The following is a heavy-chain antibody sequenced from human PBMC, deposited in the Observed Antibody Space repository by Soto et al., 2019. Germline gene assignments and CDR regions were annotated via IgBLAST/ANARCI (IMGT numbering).Heavy chain of an antibody. D-gene: IGHD2-15*01. Sequence: EVQLVEPGGGLVQPGGSLRLPCAASGSTFSSYWMHWVRQAPGKGRVWVSRINSDGSSTSYADSVKGRFTISRDNAKNTLYLQMNSLRAEDTAVYYCVRTSLVVAAATREDYWGQGTLVTVSS. CDR3: VRTSLVVAAATREDY. CDR2: INSDGSST. CDR1: GSTFSSYW. V-gene: IGHV3-74*01. J-gene: IGHJ4*02.